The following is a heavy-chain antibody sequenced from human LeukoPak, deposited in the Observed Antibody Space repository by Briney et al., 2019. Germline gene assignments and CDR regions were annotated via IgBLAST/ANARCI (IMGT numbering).Heavy chain of an antibody. CDR3: AKRAHTVTTLDS. V-gene: IGHV1-69*13. CDR1: GGTFSSYA. Sequence: SVKVSCKASGGTFSSYAISWVRQAPGQGLEWMGGIIPIFGTANYAQKFQGRVTITADESTSTAYMELNSLRADDTAVYYCAKRAHTVTTLDSWGQGTLVTVSS. CDR2: IIPIFGTA. D-gene: IGHD4-17*01. J-gene: IGHJ4*02.